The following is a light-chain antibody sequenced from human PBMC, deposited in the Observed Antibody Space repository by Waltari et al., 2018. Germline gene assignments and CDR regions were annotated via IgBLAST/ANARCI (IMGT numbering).Light chain of an antibody. V-gene: IGKV1-5*03. Sequence: DIQMTQSPSTLSASVGDRVTITCRASPSISSWLAWYPQKPGKAPKLLVNKASNLESGVPSRFSGSGSGTEFTLTISSLQPDDFATYYCQQYNSYWTFGQGTKVEIK. CDR2: KAS. CDR3: QQYNSYWT. CDR1: PSISSW. J-gene: IGKJ1*01.